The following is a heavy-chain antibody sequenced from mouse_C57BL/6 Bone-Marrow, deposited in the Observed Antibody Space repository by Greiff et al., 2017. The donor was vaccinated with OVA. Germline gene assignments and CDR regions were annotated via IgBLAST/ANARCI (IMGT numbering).Heavy chain of an antibody. CDR3: ARCRYYFSMDY. CDR1: GYTFTSYW. CDR2: IDPNSGGT. V-gene: IGHV1-72*01. J-gene: IGHJ4*01. Sequence: QVQLQQPGAELVKPGASVKLSCKASGYTFTSYWMHWVKQRPGRGLEWIGRIDPNSGGTKYNEKFKSKATLTVDKPSSTAYMQRSSLTSEDSAVYYCARCRYYFSMDYWGQGTSVTVSS.